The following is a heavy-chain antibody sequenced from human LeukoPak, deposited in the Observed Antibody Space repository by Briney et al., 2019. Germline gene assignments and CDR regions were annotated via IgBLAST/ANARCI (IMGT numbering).Heavy chain of an antibody. J-gene: IGHJ6*03. CDR2: ISSSGAST. CDR3: AKPHATGNNYYYYMDV. D-gene: IGHD1-1*01. CDR1: GYSISSDY. V-gene: IGHV3-23*01. Sequence: ETLSLTCIVSGYSISSDYYWGWTRQPPGKGLEWVSAISSSGASTFYADSVKGRFTISRDNSKNTLYLQMNSLRAEDTAVYYCAKPHATGNNYYYYMDVWGKGTTVTVSS.